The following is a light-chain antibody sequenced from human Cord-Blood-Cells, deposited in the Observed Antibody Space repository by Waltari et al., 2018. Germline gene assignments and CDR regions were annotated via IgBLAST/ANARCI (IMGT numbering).Light chain of an antibody. CDR2: GNS. Sequence: QSVLTQPPSVSGAPGQRVTIPCTGSRSNIGAGYDVHWYQQPPGTAPKLLIYGNSNRPSGVPDRFSGSKSGTSASLAITGLQAEDEADYYCQSYDSSLSGSVFGGGTKLTVL. V-gene: IGLV1-40*01. CDR3: QSYDSSLSGSV. CDR1: RSNIGAGYD. J-gene: IGLJ3*02.